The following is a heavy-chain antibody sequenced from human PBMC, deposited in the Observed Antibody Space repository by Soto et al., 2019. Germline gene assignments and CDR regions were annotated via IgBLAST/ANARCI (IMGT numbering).Heavy chain of an antibody. CDR2: ISSSSSYI. V-gene: IGHV3-21*01. CDR3: ARGGITIFGVVIAPADGMDV. Sequence: GSLRLSCAASGFTFSSYSMNWVRQAPGKGLEWVSSISSSSSYIYYADSVKGRFTISRDNAKNSLYLQMNSLRAEDTAVYYCARGGITIFGVVIAPADGMDVWGQGTTVTVSS. J-gene: IGHJ6*02. D-gene: IGHD3-3*01. CDR1: GFTFSSYS.